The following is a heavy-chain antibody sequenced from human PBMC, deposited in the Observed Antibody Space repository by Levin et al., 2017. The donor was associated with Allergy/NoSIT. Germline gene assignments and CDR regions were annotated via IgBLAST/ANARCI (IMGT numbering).Heavy chain of an antibody. V-gene: IGHV3-33*01. Sequence: LSLTCAASGFTFSSYGMHWVRQAPGKGLEWVAVIWYDGSNKYYADSVKGRFTISRDNSKNTLYLQMNSLRAEDTAVYYCARDDCSSTSCYNLYYYYYYGMDVWGQGTTVTVSS. CDR1: GFTFSSYG. CDR2: IWYDGSNK. CDR3: ARDDCSSTSCYNLYYYYYYGMDV. D-gene: IGHD2-2*01. J-gene: IGHJ6*02.